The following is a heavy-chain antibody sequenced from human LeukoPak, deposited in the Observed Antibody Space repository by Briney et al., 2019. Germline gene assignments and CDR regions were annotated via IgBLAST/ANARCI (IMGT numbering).Heavy chain of an antibody. D-gene: IGHD3-10*01. Sequence: GGSLRLSCAASGFTFSSYGMHWARQAPGKGLEWVAVISYDGSNKYYADSVKGRFTISRDNSKNTLYLQMNSLRAEDTAVYYCAKPPHHTYGSGSYSFDYWGQGTLVTVSS. CDR1: GFTFSSYG. J-gene: IGHJ4*02. CDR2: ISYDGSNK. CDR3: AKPPHHTYGSGSYSFDY. V-gene: IGHV3-30*18.